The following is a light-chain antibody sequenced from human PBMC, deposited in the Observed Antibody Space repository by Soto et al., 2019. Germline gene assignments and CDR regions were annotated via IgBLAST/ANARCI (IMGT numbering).Light chain of an antibody. Sequence: DIQMTQSPSTLSGSVGDGVTITCRASQTISSWLAWYQQKPGKAPKLLIYKASSLESGVPSRFSGSGSGTEFTLTISSLQPDDFASYYCQQYNSNRRTFGQGTKVDI. J-gene: IGKJ1*01. CDR3: QQYNSNRRT. CDR2: KAS. CDR1: QTISSW. V-gene: IGKV1-5*03.